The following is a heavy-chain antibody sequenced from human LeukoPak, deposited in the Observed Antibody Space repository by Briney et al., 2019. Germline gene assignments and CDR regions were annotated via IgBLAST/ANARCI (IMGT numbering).Heavy chain of an antibody. CDR2: INHSGST. V-gene: IGHV4-34*01. Sequence: SETLSLTCAVYGGSFSGYYWSWTRQPPGKGLEWIGEINHSGSTNYNPSLKSRVTISVDTSKNQFSLKLSSVTAADTAVYYCARGGGKATGYWGQGTLVTVSS. D-gene: IGHD3-9*01. CDR3: ARGGGKATGY. CDR1: GGSFSGYY. J-gene: IGHJ4*02.